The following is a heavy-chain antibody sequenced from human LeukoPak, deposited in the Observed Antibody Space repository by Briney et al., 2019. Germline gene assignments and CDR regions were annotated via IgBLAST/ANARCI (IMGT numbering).Heavy chain of an antibody. V-gene: IGHV3-23*01. CDR1: GFTFSSYA. J-gene: IGHJ4*02. D-gene: IGHD3-22*01. CDR2: ITGGGGST. CDR3: ARDGHYDTRSFDY. Sequence: GGSLRLSCAASGFTFSSYAMSWVRQAPGKGLQWVSAITGGGGSTYYADSVKGRFTISRDNAKNSLYLQMNSLRAEDTAVYYCARDGHYDTRSFDYWGQGTLVTVSS.